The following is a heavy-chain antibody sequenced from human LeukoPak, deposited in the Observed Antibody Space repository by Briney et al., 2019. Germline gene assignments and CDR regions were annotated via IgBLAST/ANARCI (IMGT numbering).Heavy chain of an antibody. J-gene: IGHJ3*02. V-gene: IGHV3-11*04. Sequence: LSLTCTVSGGSISSISYYWGWIRQPPGRGLEWVSSISASGVTSESADSIKGRFTISRDNAKNSLYLQMNSLRAEDTAVYYCAREKTEGRYYYDSSAGPRFGFDIWGQGTMVTVSS. CDR3: AREKTEGRYYYDSSAGPRFGFDI. CDR2: ISASGVTS. D-gene: IGHD3-22*01. CDR1: GGSISSISYY.